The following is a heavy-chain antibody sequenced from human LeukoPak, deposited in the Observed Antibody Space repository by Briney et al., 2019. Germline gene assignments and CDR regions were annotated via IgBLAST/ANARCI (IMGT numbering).Heavy chain of an antibody. V-gene: IGHV4-34*01. CDR1: GGSFSGYY. Sequence: SETLSLTCAVYGGSFSGYYWSWIRQPPGKGLEWIGEINHSGSTNYNPSLKSRVTISVDTSKNQFSLKLSSVTAADTAVYYCARSGDYYYGMDVWGQGTTVTVSS. J-gene: IGHJ6*02. CDR3: ARSGDYYYGMDV. CDR2: INHSGST. D-gene: IGHD3-10*01.